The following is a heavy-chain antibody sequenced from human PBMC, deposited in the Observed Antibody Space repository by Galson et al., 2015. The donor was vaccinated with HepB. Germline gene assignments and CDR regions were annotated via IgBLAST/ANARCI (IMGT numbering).Heavy chain of an antibody. CDR3: ARGPPGIAAAGIFDY. CDR2: IIPIFGTA. D-gene: IGHD6-13*01. CDR1: GGTFSSYA. J-gene: IGHJ4*02. V-gene: IGHV1-69*13. Sequence: SVKVSCKASGGTFSSYAISWVRQAPGQGLEWMGGIIPIFGTANYAQKFQGRVTITADESTSTAYMELSSLRSEDTAVYYCARGPPGIAAAGIFDYWGQGTLVTVSS.